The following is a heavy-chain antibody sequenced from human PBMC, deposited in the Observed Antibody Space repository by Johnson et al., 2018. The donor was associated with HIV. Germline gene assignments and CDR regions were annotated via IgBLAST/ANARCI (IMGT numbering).Heavy chain of an antibody. CDR2: ISHDGSNK. J-gene: IGHJ3*02. CDR1: GFSFSSYG. CDR3: AKVHIPARWSAAFDI. D-gene: IGHD6-6*01. Sequence: QEQLVESGGGVVQPGRSLRVSCAASGFSFSSYGMHWVRQAPGKGLEWVAVISHDGSNKYYADSVKGRFTIFRDNSKNTRYLQMSSLRTEDTAVYYCAKVHIPARWSAAFDIWGRGTLVTVSS. V-gene: IGHV3-30*18.